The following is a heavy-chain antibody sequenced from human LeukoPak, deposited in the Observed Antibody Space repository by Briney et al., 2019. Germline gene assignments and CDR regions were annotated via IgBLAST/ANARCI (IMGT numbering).Heavy chain of an antibody. CDR2: ISWNSGSI. CDR1: GFTFDDYA. J-gene: IGHJ6*02. V-gene: IGHV3-9*01. Sequence: GGSLRLSCAASGFTFDDYAMHWVRQAPGKGLEWVSGISWNSGSIGYADSVKGRFTISRDSAKNSLYLQMNSLRAEDTALYYCAKGGNGMDVWGQGTTVTVSS. CDR3: AKGGNGMDV.